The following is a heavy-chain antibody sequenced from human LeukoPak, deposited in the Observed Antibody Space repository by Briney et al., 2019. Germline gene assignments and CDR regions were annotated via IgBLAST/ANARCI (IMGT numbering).Heavy chain of an antibody. Sequence: PGGSLRLSCAASGFTFSSYAMHWVRQAPGKGLEWVAVISYDGSNKYYADSVEGRFTISRDNSKNTLYLQMNSLRAEDTAVYYCASHDYYDSSGYPLDWGQGTLVTVSS. V-gene: IGHV3-30-3*01. CDR3: ASHDYYDSSGYPLD. D-gene: IGHD3-22*01. CDR1: GFTFSSYA. CDR2: ISYDGSNK. J-gene: IGHJ4*02.